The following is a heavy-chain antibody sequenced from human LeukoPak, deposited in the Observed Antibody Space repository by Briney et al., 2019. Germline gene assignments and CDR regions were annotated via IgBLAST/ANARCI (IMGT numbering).Heavy chain of an antibody. J-gene: IGHJ4*02. Sequence: GGSLRLSCAASVFTFSDYYMSWIRQAPGKGLEWVSYISSSGSTIYYADSVKGRFTISRDNAKNSLYLQMNSLRAEDTAVYYCARSRYFDWLLYGALSFDYWGQGTLVTVSS. CDR2: ISSSGSTI. V-gene: IGHV3-11*01. D-gene: IGHD3-9*01. CDR3: ARSRYFDWLLYGALSFDY. CDR1: VFTFSDYY.